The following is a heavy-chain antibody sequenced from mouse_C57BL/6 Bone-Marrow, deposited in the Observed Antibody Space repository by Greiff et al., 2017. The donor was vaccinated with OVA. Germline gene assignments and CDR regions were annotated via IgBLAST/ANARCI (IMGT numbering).Heavy chain of an antibody. CDR1: GFTFTDYY. D-gene: IGHD2-14*01. J-gene: IGHJ4*01. Sequence: EVQRVESGGGLVQPGGSLSLSCAASGFTFTDYYMSWVRQPPGKALEWLGFIRNKANGYTTEYSASVKGRFTISRDNSQSILYLQMNALRAEDSATYYCARSYRRGYAMDYWGQGTSVTVSS. V-gene: IGHV7-3*01. CDR2: IRNKANGYTT. CDR3: ARSYRRGYAMDY.